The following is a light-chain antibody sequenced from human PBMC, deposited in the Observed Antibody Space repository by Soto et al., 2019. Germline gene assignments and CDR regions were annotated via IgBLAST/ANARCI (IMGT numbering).Light chain of an antibody. CDR3: VLYLGSGIVV. CDR1: SGSVSTSYY. CDR2: STN. Sequence: QTVVTQEPSFSVSPGRTVTLTCGLSSGSVSTSYYPSWYQQTPGQAPRTLIYSTNTRSSGVPDRFSGSILANKAALTITGAQADDESDYYCVLYLGSGIVVFGGGTKVTVL. J-gene: IGLJ2*01. V-gene: IGLV8-61*01.